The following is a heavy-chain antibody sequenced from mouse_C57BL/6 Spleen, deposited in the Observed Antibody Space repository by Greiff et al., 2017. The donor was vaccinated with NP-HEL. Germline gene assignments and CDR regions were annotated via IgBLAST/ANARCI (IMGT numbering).Heavy chain of an antibody. V-gene: IGHV1-55*01. D-gene: IGHD2-3*01. Sequence: QVQLQQPGAELVKPGASVKMSCKASGYTFTSYWITWVKQRPGQGLEWIGDIYTGSGSTNYNEKFKSKATLPVDTSYSPAYMQLSSLTSEDSAVYNCAKNAWGDGSAYWGQGTLVTVSA. CDR3: AKNAWGDGSAY. CDR2: IYTGSGST. J-gene: IGHJ3*01. CDR1: GYTFTSYW.